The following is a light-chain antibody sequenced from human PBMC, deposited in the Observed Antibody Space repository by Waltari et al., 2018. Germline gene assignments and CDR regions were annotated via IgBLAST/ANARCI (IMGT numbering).Light chain of an antibody. CDR3: LLFYGGAYV. Sequence: QTVVTQEPSLTVSPGGTVTLTCASSTGAVTSGSFPTWFQQRPGQPPRSLTYSANNKHPGTPARFSGSLSGGKAALTLSGVQPEDEAEYYCLLFYGGAYVFGTGTKLTVL. CDR1: TGAVTSGSF. J-gene: IGLJ1*01. V-gene: IGLV7-43*01. CDR2: SAN.